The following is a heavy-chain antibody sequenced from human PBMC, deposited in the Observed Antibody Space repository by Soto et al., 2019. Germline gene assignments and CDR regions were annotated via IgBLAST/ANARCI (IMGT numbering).Heavy chain of an antibody. Sequence: QIQLVESGGDVVQPGKSLRLSCAASGFNFGFFGMHWVRQAPGKGLEWVAFISGDGINTQYADSVRGRFTVSRDYSRKTMYLQMDSLRDEDTALYYCARGNLSVDFDSWGLGTLVTVSS. CDR1: GFNFGFFG. V-gene: IGHV3-30*03. J-gene: IGHJ4*02. CDR2: ISGDGINT. CDR3: ARGNLSVDFDS.